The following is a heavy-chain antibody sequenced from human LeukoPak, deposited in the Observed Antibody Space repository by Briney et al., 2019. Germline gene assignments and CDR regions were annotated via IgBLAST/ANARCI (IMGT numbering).Heavy chain of an antibody. CDR2: ISYDGSNK. D-gene: IGHD2-2*01. CDR1: GFTFSSYA. V-gene: IGHV3-30-3*02. J-gene: IGHJ4*02. Sequence: PGGSLRLSCAASGFTFSSYAMHWVRQAPGKGLEWVAVISYDGSNKYYADSVKGRFTISRDNSKNTLYLQMNSLRAEDTAVYYCAKSPPAMDYWGQGTLVTVSS. CDR3: AKSPPAMDY.